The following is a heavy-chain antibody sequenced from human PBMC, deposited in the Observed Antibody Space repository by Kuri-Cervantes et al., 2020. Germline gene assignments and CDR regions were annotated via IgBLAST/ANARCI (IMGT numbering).Heavy chain of an antibody. CDR3: ARGYSGYDRVFDY. J-gene: IGHJ4*02. V-gene: IGHV4-61*01. CDR1: GGSVSSGTYY. Sequence: GSLRLSCTVSGGSVSSGTYYWSWIRQPPGKGLEWIGYIYYIGGTNYNPSLKSRVTISVDTSKNQFSLKLSSVTAADTAVYYCARGYSGYDRVFDYWGQGTLVTVSS. CDR2: IYYIGGT. D-gene: IGHD5-12*01.